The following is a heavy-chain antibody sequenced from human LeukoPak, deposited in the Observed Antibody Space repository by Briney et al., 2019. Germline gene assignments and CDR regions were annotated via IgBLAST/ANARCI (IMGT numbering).Heavy chain of an antibody. CDR1: GGSFSGYY. J-gene: IGHJ5*02. V-gene: IGHV4-34*01. D-gene: IGHD6-13*01. CDR3: ARDSDSSSWYLNWFDP. CDR2: INHSGST. Sequence: PSETLSLTCAVYGGSFSGYYWSWIRQPPGKGLEWIGEINHSGSTNYNPSLKSRVTISVDTSKNQFSLKLSSVTAADTAVYYCARDSDSSSWYLNWFDPWGQGTLVTVSS.